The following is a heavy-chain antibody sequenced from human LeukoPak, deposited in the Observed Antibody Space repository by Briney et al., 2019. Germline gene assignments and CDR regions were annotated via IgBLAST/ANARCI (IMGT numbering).Heavy chain of an antibody. CDR1: GFTFSSYW. Sequence: GGSLRLSCAASGFTFSSYWMHWVRQAPGEGLVWVSRINTDGSTTEYADSVKGRFTISRDNAKNTLYLQINSLRAEDTAMYYCTRGFWGWEVDYWGQGTLVTVSS. CDR3: TRGFWGWEVDY. J-gene: IGHJ4*02. D-gene: IGHD3-3*01. CDR2: INTDGSTT. V-gene: IGHV3-74*03.